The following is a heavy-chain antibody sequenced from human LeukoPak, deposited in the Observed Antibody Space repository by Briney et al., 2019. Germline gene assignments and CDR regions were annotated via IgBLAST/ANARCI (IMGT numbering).Heavy chain of an antibody. D-gene: IGHD6-19*01. CDR2: INWNGGST. V-gene: IGHV3-20*04. CDR1: GFMFDDHG. Sequence: PGGSLRLSCAASGFMFDDHGMSWVRHVAGKGLEWVSGINWNGGSTGYADSVKGRFTISRDNAKNSLYLQMNSLRAEDTALYYCAGGDRNGWYFDYWGQGILVTVSS. J-gene: IGHJ4*02. CDR3: AGGDRNGWYFDY.